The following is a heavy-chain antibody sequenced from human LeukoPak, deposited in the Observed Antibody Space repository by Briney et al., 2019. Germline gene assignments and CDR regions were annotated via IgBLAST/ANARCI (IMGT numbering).Heavy chain of an antibody. J-gene: IGHJ4*02. V-gene: IGHV3-23*01. D-gene: IGHD4-17*01. CDR3: AKGLNGDYYNFDY. CDR2: ISGSGSNT. Sequence: GGSLRLSCAASGFTFSSYAMSWVRQAPGKGLEWVSAISGSGSNTYYADSVKGRFTISRDNSKNTLYLQMNSLRAEDTAVYYCAKGLNGDYYNFDYWGQGTLVTVSS. CDR1: GFTFSSYA.